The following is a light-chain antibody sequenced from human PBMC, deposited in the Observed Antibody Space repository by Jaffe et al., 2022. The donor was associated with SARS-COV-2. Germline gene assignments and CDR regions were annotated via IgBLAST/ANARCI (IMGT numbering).Light chain of an antibody. J-gene: IGLJ3*02. V-gene: IGLV1-47*01. CDR3: AAWDDSLSVL. CDR2: GTD. CDR1: SSNIGSNY. Sequence: QSVLTQPPSASGTPGQRVTISCSGSSSNIGSNYVYWYQQLPGTAPKLLIYGTDQRPSGVPDRFSASKSGTSASLAISGLRSEDEADYYCAAWDDSLSVLFGGGTKLTVL.